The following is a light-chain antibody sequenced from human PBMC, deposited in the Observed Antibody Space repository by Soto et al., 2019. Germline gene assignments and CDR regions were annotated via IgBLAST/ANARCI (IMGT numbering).Light chain of an antibody. V-gene: IGKV3-20*01. CDR2: GAS. J-gene: IGKJ4*01. Sequence: EIGLTQSPGTLSLSPGERATLSCRASQSVSSSYLAWYQQKPGQAPRLLIYGASSRATGIPDRLSGSGSGTDFTLTISRLEPEDFAVYYCQQYGSSPLTFGGGTKVDIK. CDR1: QSVSSSY. CDR3: QQYGSSPLT.